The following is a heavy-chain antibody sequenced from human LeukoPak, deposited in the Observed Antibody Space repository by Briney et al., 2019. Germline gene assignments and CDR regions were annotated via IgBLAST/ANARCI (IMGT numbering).Heavy chain of an antibody. Sequence: SETLSLTCAVYGGSFSGYYWSWIRQPPGKGLEWIGEIHHSKSSNYYPSLKSRVTISVDKSKNQFSLELNSVTAADTAVYYCARGGDWLFDYWGQGILVTVSS. CDR2: IHHSKSS. V-gene: IGHV4-34*01. D-gene: IGHD2-21*02. J-gene: IGHJ4*02. CDR1: GGSFSGYY. CDR3: ARGGDWLFDY.